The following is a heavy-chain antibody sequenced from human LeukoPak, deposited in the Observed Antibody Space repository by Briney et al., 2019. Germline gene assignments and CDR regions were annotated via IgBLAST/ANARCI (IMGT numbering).Heavy chain of an antibody. CDR3: ARGDSSGYYYVY. Sequence: ASVKVSCKASGYTFNGYYMHWVRQAPGQGFEWMGWINPNSGGTNYAQKFQGRVTMTRDTSISTAYMELSRLRSDDTAVYYCARGDSSGYYYVYWGQGTLVTVSS. D-gene: IGHD3-22*01. CDR2: INPNSGGT. V-gene: IGHV1-2*02. CDR1: GYTFNGYY. J-gene: IGHJ4*02.